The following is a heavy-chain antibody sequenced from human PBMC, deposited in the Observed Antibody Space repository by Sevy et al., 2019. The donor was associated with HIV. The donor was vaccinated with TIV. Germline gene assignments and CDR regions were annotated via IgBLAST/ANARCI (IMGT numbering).Heavy chain of an antibody. D-gene: IGHD6-13*01. CDR1: GFSLSTSGMC. J-gene: IGHJ6*02. CDR3: ARIRGRSYFYYYGMDV. V-gene: IGHV2-70*01. CDR2: IDWDDDK. Sequence: SGPTLVNPTQTLTLTCTFSGFSLSTSGMCVSWIRQPPGKALEWLGLIDWDDDKYYSTSLKTRLTISKDTSKNQVVLTMINMDPVDTATYFCARIRGRSYFYYYGMDVWGQGTTVTVSS.